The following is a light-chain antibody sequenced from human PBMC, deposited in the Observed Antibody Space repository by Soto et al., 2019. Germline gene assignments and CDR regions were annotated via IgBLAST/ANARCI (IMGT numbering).Light chain of an antibody. CDR2: GAS. V-gene: IGKV3-15*01. J-gene: IGKJ1*01. CDR3: QQYNDWWT. Sequence: IVLTQSPGSLSVSPWERATLSCRASQIVSSNLSWYQQKPGQSPRLLIYGASTRATGVPARFSGSGSGTDFTLTISSLQSGDLAVYYCQQYNDWWTFGQGTKVDI. CDR1: QIVSSN.